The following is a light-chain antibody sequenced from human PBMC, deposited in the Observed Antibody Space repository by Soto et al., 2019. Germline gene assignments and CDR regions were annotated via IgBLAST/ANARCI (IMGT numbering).Light chain of an antibody. CDR2: DVS. Sequence: QSVLTQPASVSGSPGQSITIPCTGTSSDIGGYDHVSWYQQHPGKAPKLLVYDVSNRPSGVSDRFSGSKSANTASLTISGLQAEDEADYYCKSYTTSSSLYVFGTGTNVTVL. CDR1: SSDIGGYDH. V-gene: IGLV2-14*03. CDR3: KSYTTSSSLYV. J-gene: IGLJ1*01.